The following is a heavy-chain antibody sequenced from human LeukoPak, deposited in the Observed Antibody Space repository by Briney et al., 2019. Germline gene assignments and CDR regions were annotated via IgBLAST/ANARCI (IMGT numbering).Heavy chain of an antibody. CDR2: IFHSGNT. CDR3: ARGSPKLNSGHDAFDI. J-gene: IGHJ3*02. V-gene: IGHV4-61*01. Sequence: PSETLSLTCTVSGGSVSGGNFYWSWIRQPPGKGLEWIGYIFHSGNTNYNPSLKSRATMSVDTSKSQISLKLSSVTAADTAVYYCARGSPKLNSGHDAFDIWGQGTMVTVSS. CDR1: GGSVSGGNFY. D-gene: IGHD3-10*01.